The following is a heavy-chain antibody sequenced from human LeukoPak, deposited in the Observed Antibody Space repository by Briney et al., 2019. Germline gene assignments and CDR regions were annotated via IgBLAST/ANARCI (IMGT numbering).Heavy chain of an antibody. J-gene: IGHJ4*02. CDR1: GYTFSTYG. D-gene: IGHD5-18*01. CDR2: ISAYNGDT. V-gene: IGHV1-18*01. CDR3: ARVLGYSSLYYFDY. Sequence: GATVKVSCKASGYTFSTYGFSWVRQAPGQGLEWMGWISAYNGDTNYAQNLQGRVTLTTDTSTSTAYMELRGLRSDDTAVYYCARVLGYSSLYYFDYWGQGTLVTVSS.